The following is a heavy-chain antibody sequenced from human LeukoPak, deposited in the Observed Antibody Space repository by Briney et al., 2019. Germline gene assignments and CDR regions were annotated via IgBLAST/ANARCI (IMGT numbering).Heavy chain of an antibody. V-gene: IGHV3-23*01. J-gene: IGHJ6*03. CDR1: GFTFSSYA. D-gene: IGHD2-2*02. Sequence: PGESLRLSCAASGFTFSSYAMSWVRQAPGKGLEWVSAISGSGGSTYYADSVKGRFTISRDNSKNTLYLQMNSLRAEDTAVYYCAKTYCSSTSCYTPSYYYYYYMDVWGKGTTVTVSS. CDR2: ISGSGGST. CDR3: AKTYCSSTSCYTPSYYYYYYMDV.